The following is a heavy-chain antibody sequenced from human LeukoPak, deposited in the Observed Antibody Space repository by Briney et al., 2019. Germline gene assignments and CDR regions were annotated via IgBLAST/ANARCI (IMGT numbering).Heavy chain of an antibody. J-gene: IGHJ3*02. D-gene: IGHD6-13*01. Sequence: SETLSLTCTVSGASISTYFWSWIRQPPGKGLEWIGYIYSSGSTNYNPSLKSRVTISVDTAKNQFSLKLSSVTAADTAVYYCARLPIAATIRNAFDIWGQGTMVTVSS. CDR2: IYSSGST. CDR1: GASISTYF. V-gene: IGHV4-4*08. CDR3: ARLPIAATIRNAFDI.